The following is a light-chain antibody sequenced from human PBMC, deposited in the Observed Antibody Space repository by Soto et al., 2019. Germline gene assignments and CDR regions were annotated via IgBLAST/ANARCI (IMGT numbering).Light chain of an antibody. CDR3: HSCDISLGGFYV. Sequence: QSVLTQPPSVSGAPGQRVTISCTGSDSNIGASYEVHWYQQLPGTAPKLLIYGNSNRPSGVPDRFSGSRSGTSASLAIAGLQAADAADYYCHSCDISLGGFYVFGTGTKLTVL. J-gene: IGLJ1*01. CDR1: DSNIGASYE. CDR2: GNS. V-gene: IGLV1-40*01.